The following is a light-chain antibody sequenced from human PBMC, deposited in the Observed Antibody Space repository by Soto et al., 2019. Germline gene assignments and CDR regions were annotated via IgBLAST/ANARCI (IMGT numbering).Light chain of an antibody. CDR1: SSNIGGNY. J-gene: IGLJ2*01. CDR3: CSYAGSSTP. Sequence: QSVLTQSPSASGTPGQSVTISCYGSSSNIGGNYVYWYQQVPGTAPKLIIYRNEKRASGVPDRFSGSKSGTSAALAISGLRSEDEADYYCCSYAGSSTPFGGGTKLTVL. V-gene: IGLV1-47*01. CDR2: RNE.